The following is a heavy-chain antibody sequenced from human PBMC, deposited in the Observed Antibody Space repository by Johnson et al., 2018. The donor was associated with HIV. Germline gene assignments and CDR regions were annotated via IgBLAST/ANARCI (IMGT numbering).Heavy chain of an antibody. Sequence: VQLVESGGGLVKPGGSLRLSCAASGFTFSSYAMSWVRQAPGKGLEWVSAISGSGGSTYYAKSVKGRFTISRDNSKNTLYLQMGSLRAEDTAVYYCARDDIFLDAFDIWGQGTMVTVS. CDR3: ARDDIFLDAFDI. CDR2: ISGSGGST. D-gene: IGHD3-9*01. CDR1: GFTFSSYA. J-gene: IGHJ3*02. V-gene: IGHV3-23*04.